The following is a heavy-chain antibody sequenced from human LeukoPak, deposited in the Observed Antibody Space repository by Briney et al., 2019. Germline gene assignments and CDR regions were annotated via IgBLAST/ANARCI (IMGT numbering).Heavy chain of an antibody. Sequence: GGSLRLSCAASGFTFSDYYMSWIRQAPGKGLEWVSYISSSGSVILYADSVKGRITISRDNAKNSLYLQMNSLRGEDTAVYYCVRVANHYDTSGPSFWFDPWGQGTLVTVSS. V-gene: IGHV3-11*04. CDR2: ISSSGSVI. CDR3: VRVANHYDTSGPSFWFDP. CDR1: GFTFSDYY. J-gene: IGHJ5*02. D-gene: IGHD3-22*01.